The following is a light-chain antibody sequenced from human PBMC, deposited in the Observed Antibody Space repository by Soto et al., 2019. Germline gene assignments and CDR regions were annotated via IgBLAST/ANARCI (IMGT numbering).Light chain of an antibody. V-gene: IGLV1-40*01. CDR3: QSYDSSLSVYV. CDR1: SSNIGAGYD. CDR2: GNS. J-gene: IGLJ1*01. Sequence: QSVLTQPPSVSGAPGQRVTISCTGSSSNIGAGYDVHWYQQLPRTAPKLLIYGNSNRPSGVPDRFSGSKSGTSASLAITGLQAEDEADYYCQSYDSSLSVYVFGTGTKVIVL.